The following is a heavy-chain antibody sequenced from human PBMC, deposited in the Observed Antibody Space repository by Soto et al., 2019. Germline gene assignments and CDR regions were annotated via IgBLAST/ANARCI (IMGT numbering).Heavy chain of an antibody. CDR3: ATGVIWIGYFTVDS. D-gene: IGHD3-3*01. CDR1: GGSFGKSA. CDR2: FIPVYRTL. V-gene: IGHV1-69*01. Sequence: VKVSCKASGGSFGKSAINWVRQTPGQGLEWLGGFIPVYRTLNYAQKFQGRVTITADESTGTAYMTLSSLASDDTAVYYCATGVIWIGYFTVDSWGQGTRVTVSS. J-gene: IGHJ4*02.